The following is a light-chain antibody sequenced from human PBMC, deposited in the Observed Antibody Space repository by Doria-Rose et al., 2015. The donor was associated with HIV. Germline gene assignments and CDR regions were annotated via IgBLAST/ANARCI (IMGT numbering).Light chain of an antibody. CDR1: QSLLYTSKNY. J-gene: IGKJ3*01. CDR2: WAS. Sequence: DIRMTQSPESLGMSLGERATLNCKSNQSLLYTSKNYLAWYQQTPGQPPTLSIYWASTRQSGVPARFSGSGSGTDFTLTISSLEAEDVAVYYCQQYYDTPSFGPGTTVDIK. CDR3: QQYYDTPS. V-gene: IGKV4-1*01.